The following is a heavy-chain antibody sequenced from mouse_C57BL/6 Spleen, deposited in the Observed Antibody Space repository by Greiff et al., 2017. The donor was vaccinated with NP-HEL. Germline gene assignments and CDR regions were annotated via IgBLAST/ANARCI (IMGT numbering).Heavy chain of an antibody. CDR2: INYDGSST. CDR1: GFTFSDYY. V-gene: IGHV5-16*01. D-gene: IGHD4-1*01. Sequence: EVQVVESEGGLVQPGSSMKLSCTASGFTFSDYYMAWVRQVPEKGLEWVANINYDGSSTYYLDSLKSRFIISRDNAKNILYLQMSSLKSEDTATYYCARDPGTGYFDVWGTGTTVTVSS. J-gene: IGHJ1*03. CDR3: ARDPGTGYFDV.